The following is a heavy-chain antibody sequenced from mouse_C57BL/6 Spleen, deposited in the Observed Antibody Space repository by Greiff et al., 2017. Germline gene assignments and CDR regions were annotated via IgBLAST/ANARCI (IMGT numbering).Heavy chain of an antibody. D-gene: IGHD2-4*01. V-gene: IGHV1-50*01. J-gene: IGHJ2*01. CDR3: ARGGDYDGFDY. Sequence: QVQLQQPGAELVKPGASVKLSCKASGYTFTSYWMQWVKQRPGQGLEWIGEIDPSDSYNNYNQKFKGKATLTVDKSSSTAYMQLSSLTSEDSAVYYCARGGDYDGFDYWGQGTTLTVSS. CDR1: GYTFTSYW. CDR2: IDPSDSYN.